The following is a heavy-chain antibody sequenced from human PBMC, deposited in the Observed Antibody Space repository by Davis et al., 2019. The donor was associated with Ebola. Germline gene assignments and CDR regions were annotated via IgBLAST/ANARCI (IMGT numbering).Heavy chain of an antibody. D-gene: IGHD5-24*01. V-gene: IGHV3-72*01. CDR1: GFTVSSNY. CDR3: ARVEMATLYFDY. CDR2: TRNKANSYTT. Sequence: GESLKISCAASGFTVSSNYMSWVRQAPGKGLEWVGRTRNKANSYTTEYAASVKGRFTISRDDSKNSLYLQMSSLRAEDTAVYSCARVEMATLYFDYWGQGTLVTVSS. J-gene: IGHJ4*02.